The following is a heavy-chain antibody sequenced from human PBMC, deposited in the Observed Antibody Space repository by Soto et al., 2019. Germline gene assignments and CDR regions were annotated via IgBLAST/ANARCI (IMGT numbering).Heavy chain of an antibody. CDR1: GYTFTTFW. Sequence: GESLKISCTGFGYTFTTFWISWVRQMPGKGLEWMGRVDPRDSSVNYNPSFQGRVTISVDKSISTAYLQWGSLKASGTAMYYCARLFCSTSTCDSWFDPWGQGTLVTVSS. D-gene: IGHD2-2*01. CDR2: VDPRDSSV. V-gene: IGHV5-10-1*01. CDR3: ARLFCSTSTCDSWFDP. J-gene: IGHJ5*02.